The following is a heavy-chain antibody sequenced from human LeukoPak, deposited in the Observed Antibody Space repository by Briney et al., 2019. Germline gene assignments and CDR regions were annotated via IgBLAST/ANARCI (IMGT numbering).Heavy chain of an antibody. CDR1: GGSISSSSYY. V-gene: IGHV4-39*07. CDR3: ARGSYYFGIDY. Sequence: PSETLSLTCTVSGGSISSSSYYWGWIRQPPGKGLEWIGSIYYSGSTYYNPSLKSRVTISVDTSKNQFSLKLSSVTAADTAVYYCARGSYYFGIDYWGQGTLVTVSS. D-gene: IGHD3-10*01. CDR2: IYYSGST. J-gene: IGHJ4*02.